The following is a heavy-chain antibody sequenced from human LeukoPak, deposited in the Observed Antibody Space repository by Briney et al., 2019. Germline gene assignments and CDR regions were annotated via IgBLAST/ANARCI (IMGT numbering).Heavy chain of an antibody. V-gene: IGHV4-39*07. J-gene: IGHJ3*02. CDR2: IYYSGST. Sequence: TSETLSLTCSVSGGSISRSTYYWGWIRQPPGKGLEWIGSIYYSGSTYYNPSLKSRVTISVDTSKNQFSLKLSSVTAADTAVYYCARDWQQLVDAFDIWGQGTMVTVSS. D-gene: IGHD6-13*01. CDR1: GGSISRSTYY. CDR3: ARDWQQLVDAFDI.